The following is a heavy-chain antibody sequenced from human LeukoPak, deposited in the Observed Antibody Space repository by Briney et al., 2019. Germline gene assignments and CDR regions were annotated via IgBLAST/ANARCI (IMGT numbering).Heavy chain of an antibody. Sequence: PGGSLRLSCSASGFTFNRFYLHWVRQAPGKGLEFVSHISSNGATTYYADSVKGRFTISRDNSKNTLYLQMNSLRAEDTAVYYCASGTYYYDSSGYYRWGQGTLVTVSS. J-gene: IGHJ4*02. CDR1: GFTFNRFY. V-gene: IGHV3-64*04. D-gene: IGHD3-22*01. CDR2: ISSNGATT. CDR3: ASGTYYYDSSGYYR.